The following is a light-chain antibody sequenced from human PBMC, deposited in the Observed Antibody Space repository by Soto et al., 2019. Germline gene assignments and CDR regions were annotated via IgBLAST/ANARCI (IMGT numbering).Light chain of an antibody. CDR3: QQYNTWPLT. CDR2: GAS. Sequence: EIAMTQSPATLSVSPGERATLSCRASQSVSSNLAWYQQRPGQAPRLLMYGASTRATGIPARFSGSGSGTEFTLTISSLQSEDFAVYYCQQYNTWPLTFGGGTKVEIK. CDR1: QSVSSN. V-gene: IGKV3-15*01. J-gene: IGKJ4*01.